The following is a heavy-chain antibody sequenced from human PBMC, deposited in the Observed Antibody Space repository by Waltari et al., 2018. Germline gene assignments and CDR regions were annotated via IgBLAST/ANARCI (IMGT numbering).Heavy chain of an antibody. CDR2: IYYSGST. Sequence: QLQLQESGPGLVKPSETLSLTCTVSGGSISSSSYYWGWIRQPPGKGLEWIGSIYYSGSTYYNPSFKSGGTISVDKSKNQFSLKLSSVTDADTAVYYCARNYGGNSHYYDYMDVWGKGTTVTVSS. CDR3: ARNYGGNSHYYDYMDV. J-gene: IGHJ6*03. D-gene: IGHD4-17*01. V-gene: IGHV4-39*01. CDR1: GGSISSSSYY.